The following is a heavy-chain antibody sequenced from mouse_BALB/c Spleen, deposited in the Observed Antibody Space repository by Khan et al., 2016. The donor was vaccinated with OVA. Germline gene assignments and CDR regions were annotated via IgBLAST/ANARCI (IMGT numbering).Heavy chain of an antibody. J-gene: IGHJ1*01. V-gene: IGHV1-39*01. CDR1: GYSFTGYN. Sequence: VQLKQSGPELEKPGASVKISCKAFGYSFTGYNMTWVKQSNGKSLEWIGNIDPHYGGISYNQNFKGKATLTVDKSSNTAYMQLKSLTSEDSAIYYCARSTWYFDVWGAGTTVTVSS. CDR3: ARSTWYFDV. CDR2: IDPHYGGI.